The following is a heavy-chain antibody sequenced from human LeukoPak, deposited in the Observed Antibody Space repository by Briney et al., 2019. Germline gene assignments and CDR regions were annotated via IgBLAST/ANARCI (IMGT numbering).Heavy chain of an antibody. V-gene: IGHV3-21*01. Sequence: GGSLKLSCAASGFTFSTYDMICVRQAPGKGLEWLSTITTRSSNTYYAEPAKGRFTISRDDAKNSLHLQMNSLRAEDTAVYYCGRNFNYWGQGTLVTVAS. J-gene: IGHJ4*02. CDR1: GFTFSTYD. CDR2: ITTRSSNT. CDR3: GRNFNY.